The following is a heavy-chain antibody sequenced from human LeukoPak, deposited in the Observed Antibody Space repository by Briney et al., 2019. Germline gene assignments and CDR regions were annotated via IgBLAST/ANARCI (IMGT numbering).Heavy chain of an antibody. CDR2: MHPNSDDT. J-gene: IGHJ4*02. CDR3: ARHFGTGDNFDY. V-gene: IGHV1-8*01. Sequence: ASVKVSCKASGGTFSSYGISWVRQAPGQGLEWMGWMHPNSDDTGYAQKFQGRVTMTRNTSISTACMELSSLRPEDTAVYYCARHFGTGDNFDYWGQGTLLIVSS. CDR1: GGTFSSYG. D-gene: IGHD1-1*01.